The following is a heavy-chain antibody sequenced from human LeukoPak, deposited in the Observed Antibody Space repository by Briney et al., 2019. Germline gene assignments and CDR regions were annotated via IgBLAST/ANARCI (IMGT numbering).Heavy chain of an antibody. CDR2: IYYSGST. CDR1: GGSISSSSYY. J-gene: IGHJ3*02. V-gene: IGHV4-39*07. CDR3: ARDRSDSSGYYSNAFDI. D-gene: IGHD3-22*01. Sequence: SETLSLTCTVSGGSISSSSYYWGWIRQPPGKGLEWIGSIYYSGSTYYNPSLKSRVTISVDTSKNQFSLKLSSVTAADTAVYYCARDRSDSSGYYSNAFDIWGQGTMVTVSS.